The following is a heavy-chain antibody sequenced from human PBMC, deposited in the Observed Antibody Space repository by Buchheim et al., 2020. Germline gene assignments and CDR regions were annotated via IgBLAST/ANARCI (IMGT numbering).Heavy chain of an antibody. D-gene: IGHD3-3*01. Sequence: QVQLQESGPGLVKPSETLSLTCTVSGSVSSGSYYWSWIRQPPGKGLEWIGYIYYSGSTNYNPSLKSRVTISVDTSKHQFSLKLSSVTAADTAVYYCARVAGNYDFWSGYMGYYYGMDVWGQGTT. CDR2: IYYSGST. CDR3: ARVAGNYDFWSGYMGYYYGMDV. J-gene: IGHJ6*02. V-gene: IGHV4-61*01. CDR1: GSVSSGSYY.